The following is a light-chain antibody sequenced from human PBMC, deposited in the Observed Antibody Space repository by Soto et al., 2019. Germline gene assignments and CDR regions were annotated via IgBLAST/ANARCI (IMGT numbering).Light chain of an antibody. Sequence: EIVMTQSPGTLSLSPGERATLSCRASQSVSSRLAWYQQKPGQAPRLLISGASSRATGIPDRFSGSGSGTDFTLTISRLEPEDFALYYCQHYVERSPITFGQGTRLAIK. CDR3: QHYVERSPIT. V-gene: IGKV3-20*01. J-gene: IGKJ5*01. CDR1: QSVSSR. CDR2: GAS.